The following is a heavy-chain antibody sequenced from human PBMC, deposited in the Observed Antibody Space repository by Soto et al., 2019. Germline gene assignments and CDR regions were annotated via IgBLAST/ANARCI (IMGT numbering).Heavy chain of an antibody. CDR1: GGTFSSYT. CDR3: ARDRGKHSSSNYFDY. D-gene: IGHD6-6*01. J-gene: IGHJ4*02. Sequence: ASVKVSCKASGGTFSSYTISWVRQAPGQGLEWMGRIIPILGIANYAQKFQGRVTITADKSTSTAYMELSSLRSEDTAVYYCARDRGKHSSSNYFDYWGQGTLVTVSS. CDR2: IIPILGIA. V-gene: IGHV1-69*04.